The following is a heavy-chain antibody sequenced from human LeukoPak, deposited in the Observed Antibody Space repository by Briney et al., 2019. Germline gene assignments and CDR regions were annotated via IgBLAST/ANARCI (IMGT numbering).Heavy chain of an antibody. V-gene: IGHV3-66*01. CDR1: GFTVSSNY. J-gene: IGHJ3*02. CDR3: ARDQAVGVADALDI. CDR2: FYSGGST. Sequence: GGSLRLSCAASGFTVSSNYMNWVRQAPGKGLEWVSVFYSGGSTYYADSGKGRFTISRDNSKNTLYLQMNSLRAEDTAVYYCARDQAVGVADALDIWGQGTMVTVSS. D-gene: IGHD1-26*01.